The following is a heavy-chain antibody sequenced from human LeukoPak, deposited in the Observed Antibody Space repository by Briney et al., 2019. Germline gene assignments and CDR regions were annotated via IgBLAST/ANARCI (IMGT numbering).Heavy chain of an antibody. CDR2: INSDGSTT. V-gene: IGHV3-74*01. J-gene: IGHJ4*02. CDR3: AKVTITMIVVG. CDR1: GFTLNGYW. D-gene: IGHD3-22*01. Sequence: GGSLRLSCAAPGFTLNGYWMHWVRQAPGKGLVWVSRINSDGSTTSYADSVKGRFTISRNNSKNTLYLQMNSLRAEDTAVYYCAKVTITMIVVGWGQGTLVTVSS.